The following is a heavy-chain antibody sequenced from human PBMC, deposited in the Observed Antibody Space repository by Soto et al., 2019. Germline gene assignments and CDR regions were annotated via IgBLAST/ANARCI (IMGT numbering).Heavy chain of an antibody. D-gene: IGHD5-12*01. CDR1: GYSFSSYV. J-gene: IGHJ6*02. V-gene: IGHV1-3*01. Sequence: ASVKVSCKASGYSFSSYVIHWMRQAPGQSLEWMGWINPGNGNTKYSPKFQGRLTITRDTSANTVYMELSSLRSEDTAVYYCARGMGYSGYDGAEYYYYGMDVWGQGTTVTVSS. CDR2: INPGNGNT. CDR3: ARGMGYSGYDGAEYYYYGMDV.